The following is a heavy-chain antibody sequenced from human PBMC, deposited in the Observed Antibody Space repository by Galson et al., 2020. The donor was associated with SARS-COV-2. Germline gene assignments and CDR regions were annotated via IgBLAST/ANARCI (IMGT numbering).Heavy chain of an antibody. D-gene: IGHD2-15*01. V-gene: IGHV3-48*03. CDR1: GFTFSSYE. Sequence: GGSLRLSCAGSGFTFSSYEMNWVRQAPGKGLEWVSYISGSGTNMYYADSVKGRFTISRDNARSSLYLQMTSLRAEDTAVYYCASPYLAAASFFGAFDIWGLGQWSPSPQ. CDR2: ISGSGTNM. J-gene: IGHJ3*02. CDR3: ASPYLAAASFFGAFDI.